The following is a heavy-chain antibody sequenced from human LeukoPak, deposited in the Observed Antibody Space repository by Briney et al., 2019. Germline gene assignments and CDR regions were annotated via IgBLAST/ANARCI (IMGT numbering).Heavy chain of an antibody. V-gene: IGHV1-2*02. CDR2: INPNSGGT. CDR1: GYTFTGYY. J-gene: IGHJ5*02. CDR3: ATDGLRLVGATRNWFDP. Sequence: GASVKVSCKASGYTFTGYYMRWVRQAPGQGLEWMGWINPNSGGTNYAQKFQGRVTMTEDTSTDTAYMELSSLRSEDTAVYYCATDGLRLVGATRNWFDPWGQGTLVTVSS. D-gene: IGHD1-26*01.